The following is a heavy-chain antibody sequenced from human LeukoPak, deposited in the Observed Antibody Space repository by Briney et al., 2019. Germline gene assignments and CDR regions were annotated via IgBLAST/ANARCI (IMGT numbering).Heavy chain of an antibody. V-gene: IGHV4-34*01. Sequence: SETLSLTCAVYGGSFSGYYWSWIRQPPGKGLEWIGEINHSGSTNYNPSLKSRVTMSVDTSKNQFSLKLSSVTAADTAVYYCARDRHYYDSSGYYYSYYYYYMDVWGKGTTVTVSS. J-gene: IGHJ6*03. CDR2: INHSGST. CDR1: GGSFSGYY. CDR3: ARDRHYYDSSGYYYSYYYYYMDV. D-gene: IGHD3-22*01.